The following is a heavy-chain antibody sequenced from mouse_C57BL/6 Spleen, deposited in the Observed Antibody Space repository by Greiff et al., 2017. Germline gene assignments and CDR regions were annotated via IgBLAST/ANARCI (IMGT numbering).Heavy chain of an antibody. V-gene: IGHV1-69*01. J-gene: IGHJ2*01. D-gene: IGHD1-1*01. Sequence: QVQLQQPGAELVMPGASVKLSCKASGYTFTSYWMHWVKQRPGQGLEWIGEIDPSDSYTNYNQKFKGKSTLTVDKSSSTAYMQLSSLTSEDSAVYDCARCTVVATGRSYFDCWGQGTTLTVSS. CDR2: IDPSDSYT. CDR1: GYTFTSYW. CDR3: ARCTVVATGRSYFDC.